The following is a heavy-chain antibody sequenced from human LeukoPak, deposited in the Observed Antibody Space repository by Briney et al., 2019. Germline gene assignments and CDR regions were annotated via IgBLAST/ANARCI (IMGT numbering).Heavy chain of an antibody. V-gene: IGHV3-7*01. CDR3: ARLCWGSQFAGFDS. CDR1: GFTFSTYW. J-gene: IGHJ4*02. CDR2: MRRDGNEI. Sequence: GGSLRLSCSASGFTFSTYWMSWVRQAPGKGLEWVANMRRDGNEIYYLDSVRGRFTISRDNAKNSLYLQMNRLRAEDTAVYYCARLCWGSQFAGFDSWGQGTLVTVSS. D-gene: IGHD3-10*02.